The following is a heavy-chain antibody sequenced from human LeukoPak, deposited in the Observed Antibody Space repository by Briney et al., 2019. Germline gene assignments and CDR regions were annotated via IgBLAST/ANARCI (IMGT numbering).Heavy chain of an antibody. CDR1: GFTFSSYW. Sequence: GGSLRLSCAASGFTFSSYWMHWVRQAPGKGLEWVSYISSSGSTIYYADSVKGRFTISRDNAKNSLYLQMNSPRAGDTAVYYCARDGWFGDYNWFDPWGQGTLVTVSS. CDR2: ISSSGSTI. J-gene: IGHJ5*02. D-gene: IGHD3-10*01. CDR3: ARDGWFGDYNWFDP. V-gene: IGHV3-48*04.